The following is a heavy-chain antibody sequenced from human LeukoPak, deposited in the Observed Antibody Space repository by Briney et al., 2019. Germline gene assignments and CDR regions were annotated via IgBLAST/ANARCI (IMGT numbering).Heavy chain of an antibody. Sequence: SETLSLTCAVYGGSFSGYYWSWIRQPPGKGLEWIGEINHSGSTNYNPSLKSRVTISVDKSKNQFSLKLSSVTAADTAVYYCARGTGNWFDPWGQGTLVTVSS. V-gene: IGHV4-34*01. CDR2: INHSGST. J-gene: IGHJ5*02. CDR1: GGSFSGYY. CDR3: ARGTGNWFDP.